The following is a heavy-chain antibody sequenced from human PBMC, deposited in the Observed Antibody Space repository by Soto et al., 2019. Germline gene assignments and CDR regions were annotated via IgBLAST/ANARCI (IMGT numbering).Heavy chain of an antibody. CDR1: GFTFSDYY. CDR2: ISSSSSYT. J-gene: IGHJ3*02. V-gene: IGHV3-11*06. Sequence: PGGSLRLSCAASGFTFSDYYMSWIRQAPGKGLEWVSYISSSSSYTNYADSVKGRFTISRDNAKNSLYLQMNSLRAEDTAVYYCASQGGQLEPRAFDIWGQGTMVTVSS. D-gene: IGHD1-1*01. CDR3: ASQGGQLEPRAFDI.